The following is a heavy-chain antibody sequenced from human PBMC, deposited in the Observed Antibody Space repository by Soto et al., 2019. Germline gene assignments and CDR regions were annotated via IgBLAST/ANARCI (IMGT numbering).Heavy chain of an antibody. CDR3: ARGPSAGAFDI. V-gene: IGHV4-38-2*01. J-gene: IGHJ3*02. Sequence: SETLSLTCAVSGYSISSGYYWGWLRQPPGKGLEWIGSIYHGGSTYYNPSLNSRVTLSIDMTNNHVSLILNSVTAADTAVYYCARGPSAGAFDIWGQGTMVTVSS. CDR2: IYHGGST. CDR1: GYSISSGYY.